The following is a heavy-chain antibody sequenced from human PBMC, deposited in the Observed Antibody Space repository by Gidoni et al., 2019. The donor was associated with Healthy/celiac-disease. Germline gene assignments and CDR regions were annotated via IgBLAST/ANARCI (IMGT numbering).Heavy chain of an antibody. Sequence: QLQLQESGPGLVKPSETLSLTCTVAGGSISSSSYYWGWIRQPPGKGLEWIGSSYYSGSTYYNPSLKSRVTISVDTSKNQFSLKLSSVTAADTAVYYCKAGTIDYYYGMDVWGQGTTVTVSS. CDR3: KAGTIDYYYGMDV. J-gene: IGHJ6*02. CDR2: SYYSGST. D-gene: IGHD6-13*01. V-gene: IGHV4-39*01. CDR1: GGSISSSSYY.